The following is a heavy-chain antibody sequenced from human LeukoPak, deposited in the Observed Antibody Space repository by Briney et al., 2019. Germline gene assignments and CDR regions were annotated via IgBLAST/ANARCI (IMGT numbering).Heavy chain of an antibody. D-gene: IGHD6-13*01. CDR3: ARASYSSSWYWGFFDY. Sequence: SQTLSLTCAISGDSVSSNSAAWNWIRQSPSRGLEWLGGTYYRSAWYNDYAVSVKSRITVNPDTSKNQFSLQLNSATPEDTAVYYCARASYSSSWYWGFFDYWGQGTLVTVSS. V-gene: IGHV6-1*01. CDR1: GDSVSSNSAA. J-gene: IGHJ4*02. CDR2: TYYRSAWYN.